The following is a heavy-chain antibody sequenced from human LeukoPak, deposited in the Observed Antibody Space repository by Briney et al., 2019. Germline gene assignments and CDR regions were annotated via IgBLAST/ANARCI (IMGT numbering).Heavy chain of an antibody. V-gene: IGHV3-33*01. D-gene: IGHD3-9*01. J-gene: IGHJ6*02. CDR1: GFTFSSYG. Sequence: PGRSLRLSCAASGFTFSSYGMHWVRQARGKGLEWVAVIWYDGSNKYYADSVKGRFTISRDNSKNTLYLQMNSLRAEDTAVYYCARHSYDIAGMDVWGQGITVTVSS. CDR3: ARHSYDIAGMDV. CDR2: IWYDGSNK.